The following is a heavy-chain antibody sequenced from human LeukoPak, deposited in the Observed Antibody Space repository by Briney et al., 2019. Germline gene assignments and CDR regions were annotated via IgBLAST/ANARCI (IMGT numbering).Heavy chain of an antibody. CDR3: AKDNMDILTGYYPTFDY. CDR2: ISGDGGST. J-gene: IGHJ4*02. Sequence: GGSLRLSCAASGFTFDDYAMHWVRQAPGKGLEWVSLISGDGGSTYYADSVKGRFTISRDNSKNSLYLQMNSLRTQDTALYYCAKDNMDILTGYYPTFDYWGQGTLVTVSS. CDR1: GFTFDDYA. V-gene: IGHV3-43*02. D-gene: IGHD3-9*01.